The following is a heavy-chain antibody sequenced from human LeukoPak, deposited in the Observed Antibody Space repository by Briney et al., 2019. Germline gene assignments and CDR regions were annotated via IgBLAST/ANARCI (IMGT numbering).Heavy chain of an antibody. V-gene: IGHV1-69*05. CDR2: IIPIFGTA. CDR3: ARVGDPRSPAQFGY. CDR1: GGTFSSYA. J-gene: IGHJ4*02. Sequence: SVKVSCKASGGTFSSYAISWVRQAPGQGLEWMGGIIPIFGTANYAQKFQGRVTITTDESTSTAYMELSSLRSEDTAVYYCARVGDPRSPAQFGYWGQGTLVTVSS.